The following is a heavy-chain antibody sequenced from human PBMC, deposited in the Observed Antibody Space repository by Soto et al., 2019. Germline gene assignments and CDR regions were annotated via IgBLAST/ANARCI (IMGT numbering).Heavy chain of an antibody. Sequence: SLKIPCAASGFVFDDFAMHWVRQVPGKGLEWVSGISWNSGSIGYADSVKARFTISSDNAKNSLHLQMNSLRAEDTALYYCVKDIAGRGSYYYYYGMDVWGQGTTVTVSS. CDR2: ISWNSGSI. V-gene: IGHV3-9*01. CDR3: VKDIAGRGSYYYYYGMDV. CDR1: GFVFDDFA. J-gene: IGHJ6*02. D-gene: IGHD1-26*01.